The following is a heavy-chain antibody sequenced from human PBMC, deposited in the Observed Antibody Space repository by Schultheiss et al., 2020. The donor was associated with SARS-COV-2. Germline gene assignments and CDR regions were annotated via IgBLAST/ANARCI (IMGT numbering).Heavy chain of an antibody. J-gene: IGHJ6*02. CDR2: ISSSSSYI. CDR1: GFTFSSYS. D-gene: IGHD4-11*01. V-gene: IGHV3-21*01. CDR3: ARGSNPFPHYYGMDV. Sequence: GESLKISCAASGFTFSSYSMNWVRQAPGKGLEWVSSISSSSSYIYYADSVKGRFTISRDNAKNSLYLQMNSLRAEDTAVYYCARGSNPFPHYYGMDVWGQGTTVTVSS.